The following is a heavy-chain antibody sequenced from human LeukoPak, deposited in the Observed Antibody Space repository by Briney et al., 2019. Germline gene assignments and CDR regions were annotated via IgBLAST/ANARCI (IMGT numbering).Heavy chain of an antibody. Sequence: PGGSLRLSCAASGFTVSSNYMSWVRQAPGRGLEWVSVIYSGGSTYYADSVKGRFTISRHNSKNTLYLQMNSLRAEDTAVYYCARDIRPTRYSGYYYGMDVWGQGTTVTVSS. D-gene: IGHD5-12*01. CDR2: IYSGGST. CDR3: ARDIRPTRYSGYYYGMDV. CDR1: GFTVSSNY. V-gene: IGHV3-53*04. J-gene: IGHJ6*02.